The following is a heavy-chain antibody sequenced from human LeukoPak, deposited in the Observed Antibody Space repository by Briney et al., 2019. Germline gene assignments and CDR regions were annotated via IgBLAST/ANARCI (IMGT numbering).Heavy chain of an antibody. J-gene: IGHJ4*02. D-gene: IGHD1-26*01. V-gene: IGHV1-2*06. CDR3: ARETYNGRYYYFDY. Sequence: ASVKVSCKASGYTFIDYYIHWVRQAPGQGLEWMGRINPKSGGTNHAQKFQGRVTMTRDTSISTAYMELSSLRSDDTAVYFCARETYNGRYYYFDYWGRGTLATVSS. CDR1: GYTFIDYY. CDR2: INPKSGGT.